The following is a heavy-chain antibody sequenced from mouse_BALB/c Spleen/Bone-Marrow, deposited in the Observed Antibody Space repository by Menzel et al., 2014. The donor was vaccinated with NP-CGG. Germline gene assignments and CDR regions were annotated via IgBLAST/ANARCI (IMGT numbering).Heavy chain of an antibody. D-gene: IGHD2-1*01. CDR3: ARGGNYAWFAY. CDR2: IGSGSSTI. V-gene: IGHV5-17*02. J-gene: IGHJ3*01. Sequence: EVKLEESGGGLVQPGGSRKLSCAASGFTFSSFGMHWVRQAPEKGLEWVAYIGSGSSTIYYADTVKGRFTISRDNPKNTLFLQMTSLRSEDTAMYYCARGGNYAWFAYWGQGTLVTVSA. CDR1: GFTFSSFG.